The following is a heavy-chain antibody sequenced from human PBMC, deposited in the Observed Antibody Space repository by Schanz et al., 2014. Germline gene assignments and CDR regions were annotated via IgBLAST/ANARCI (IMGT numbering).Heavy chain of an antibody. Sequence: QVQLVQSGDEVKKPGASVKVSCKTSGYTFSDYGITWVRQAPGQGLEWVGWISAYNGHTDYAQKFQGRVTNTADTSTNTAYMELSSLTSEDTAVHYCARGQGFYDYWGQGTLVTVSS. J-gene: IGHJ4*02. V-gene: IGHV1-18*01. CDR3: ARGQGFYDY. CDR2: ISAYNGHT. CDR1: GYTFSDYG.